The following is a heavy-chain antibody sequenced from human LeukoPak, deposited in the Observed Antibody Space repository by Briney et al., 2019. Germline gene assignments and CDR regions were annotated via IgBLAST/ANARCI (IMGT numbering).Heavy chain of an antibody. D-gene: IGHD1-26*01. CDR1: GFTFSNYD. CDR2: INTAGDT. J-gene: IGHJ4*01. Sequence: PGGSLRLSCAASGFTFSNYDMHWVRQPTGKGLEWVSAINTAGDTYYSGSVKGRFTISRENVKNSLYVQMNSLRAGDTAVYHCVRRGNYATFDHWGQGTLVTVSS. CDR3: VRRGNYATFDH. V-gene: IGHV3-13*01.